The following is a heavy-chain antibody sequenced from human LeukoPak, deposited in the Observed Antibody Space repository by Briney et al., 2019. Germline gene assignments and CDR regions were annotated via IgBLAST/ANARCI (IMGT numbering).Heavy chain of an antibody. CDR3: ARNQQLGGHSYYYYGMDV. Sequence: PGGSLRLSCVGSGFTSIAYALTWARQAPGKGLEWVSGISGGGVTTYYADSVKGRFTISRDSSKNTLYLQMNSLRADDTAIYYCARNQQLGGHSYYYYGMDVWGQGTLVTVSS. CDR2: ISGGGVTT. CDR1: GFTSIAYA. J-gene: IGHJ6*02. D-gene: IGHD3-16*01. V-gene: IGHV3-23*01.